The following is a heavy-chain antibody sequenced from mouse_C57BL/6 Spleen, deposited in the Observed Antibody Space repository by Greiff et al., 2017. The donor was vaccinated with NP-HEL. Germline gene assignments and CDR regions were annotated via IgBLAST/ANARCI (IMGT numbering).Heavy chain of an antibody. CDR2: INPYNGGS. V-gene: IGHV1-19*01. J-gene: IGHJ4*01. CDR3: ARTILRAYAMDY. Sequence: VQLQQSGPVLVKPGASVKMSCKASGYTFTDYYMNWVKQSHGKSLEWIGVINPYNGGSSSNQKFKGKAPLTVDKSSSTAYMELNSLTSEDSAVYYCARTILRAYAMDYWGQGTSVTVSS. D-gene: IGHD1-1*01. CDR1: GYTFTDYY.